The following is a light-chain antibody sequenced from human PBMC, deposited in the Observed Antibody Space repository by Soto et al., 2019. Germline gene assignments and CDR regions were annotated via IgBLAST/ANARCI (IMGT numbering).Light chain of an antibody. V-gene: IGLV1-40*01. CDR3: QSYDSSLSGYVV. CDR2: GNS. CDR1: SSNIGAGYD. J-gene: IGLJ2*01. Sequence: QSVLTQPPSVSGAPGQRVTISCTGSSSNIGAGYDVHWYQQLPGPAPKLLIYGNSNRPSGVPDRFSGSESGTSASLAITGLQAEDEADYYCQSYDSSLSGYVVFGGGTKVTVL.